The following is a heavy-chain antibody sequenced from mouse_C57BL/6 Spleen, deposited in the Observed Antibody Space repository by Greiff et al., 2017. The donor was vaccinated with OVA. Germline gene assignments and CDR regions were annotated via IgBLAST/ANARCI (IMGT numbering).Heavy chain of an antibody. D-gene: IGHD2-4*01. CDR3: TTSYDYDIYYAMDY. CDR2: IDPEDGDT. CDR1: GFNIKDYY. Sequence: VQLQQSGAELVRPGASVKLSCTASGFNIKDYYMHWVKQRPEQGLEWIGRIDPEDGDTEYAPKFQGKATMTADTSSNTAYLQLSSLTSEDTAVYYCTTSYDYDIYYAMDYWGQGTSVTVSA. V-gene: IGHV14-1*01. J-gene: IGHJ4*01.